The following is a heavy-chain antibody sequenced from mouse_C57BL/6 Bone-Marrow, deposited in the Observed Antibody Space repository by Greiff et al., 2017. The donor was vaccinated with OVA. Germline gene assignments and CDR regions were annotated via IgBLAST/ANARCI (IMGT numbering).Heavy chain of an antibody. V-gene: IGHV1-15*01. CDR1: GYTFTDYE. CDR2: IDPETGGT. CDR3: TSGYRNYYTMDY. D-gene: IGHD2-5*01. J-gene: IGHJ4*01. Sequence: QVQLQQSGAELVRPGASVTLSCKASGYTFTDYEMHWVKQTPVHGLEWIGAIDPETGGTAYNQKFKGKAILTADKSSSTAYMELRSRTSKDAAVYYYTSGYRNYYTMDYWGQGTSVTVSS.